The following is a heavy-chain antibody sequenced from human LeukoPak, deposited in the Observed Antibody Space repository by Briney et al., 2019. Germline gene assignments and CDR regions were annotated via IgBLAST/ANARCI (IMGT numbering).Heavy chain of an antibody. Sequence: PGGSLRLSCAASGFTFSSYGMSWVRQAPGKGLEWVSGIVDSGGRTYYADSVKGRFTISRDNSKNTLFLQMNSLRDEDTALYYCAKTKYTSGWYWDYWGQGTLVTVSS. CDR3: AKTKYTSGWYWDY. D-gene: IGHD6-19*01. CDR1: GFTFSSYG. CDR2: IVDSGGRT. V-gene: IGHV3-23*01. J-gene: IGHJ4*02.